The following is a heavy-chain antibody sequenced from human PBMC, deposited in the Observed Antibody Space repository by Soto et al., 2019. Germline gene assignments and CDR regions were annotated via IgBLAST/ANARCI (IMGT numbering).Heavy chain of an antibody. CDR2: IGSDGSPT. CDR1: GFTFSSYW. Sequence: VQLVESGGGLVQPGGSLRLSCAASGFTFSSYWIHWVLQAPGKGLVWVSRIGSDGSPTRYADSVKGRFTISRDNAKNTLYLQMSSLRAEDTAVYYCARGRGYGDYFYFDYWGQGTLVTVSS. V-gene: IGHV3-74*01. CDR3: ARGRGYGDYFYFDY. D-gene: IGHD4-17*01. J-gene: IGHJ4*02.